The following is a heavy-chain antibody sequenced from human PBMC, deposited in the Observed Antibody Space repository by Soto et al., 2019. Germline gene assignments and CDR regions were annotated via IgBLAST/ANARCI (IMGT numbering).Heavy chain of an antibody. D-gene: IGHD5-12*01. CDR1: GGSISSYY. Sequence: PSETLSLTCTVSGGSISSYYWSWIRQPPGKGLEWIGYIYYSGSTNYNPSLKSRVTISVDTSKNQFSLKLSSVTAADTAVYYCARDGRDGYNGYYYYGMDAWGQGTTVTVYS. CDR2: IYYSGST. V-gene: IGHV4-59*01. CDR3: ARDGRDGYNGYYYYGMDA. J-gene: IGHJ6*02.